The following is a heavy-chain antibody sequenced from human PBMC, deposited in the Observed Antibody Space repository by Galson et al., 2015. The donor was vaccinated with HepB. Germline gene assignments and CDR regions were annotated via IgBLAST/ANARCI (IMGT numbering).Heavy chain of an antibody. V-gene: IGHV3-73*01. CDR3: TSHPNYGGNSAYY. J-gene: IGHJ4*02. CDR2: IRSKANSYAT. D-gene: IGHD4-23*01. CDR1: GFTFSGSA. Sequence: SLRLSCAASGFTFSGSAMHWVRQASGKELEWVGRIRSKANSYATAYAASVKGRFTISRDDSKNTAYLQMNSLKTEDTAVYYCTSHPNYGGNSAYYWGQGTLVTVSS.